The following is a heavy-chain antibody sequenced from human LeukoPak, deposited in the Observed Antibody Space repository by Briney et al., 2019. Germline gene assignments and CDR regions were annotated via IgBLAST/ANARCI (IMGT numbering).Heavy chain of an antibody. D-gene: IGHD6-19*01. J-gene: IGHJ4*02. CDR2: ISSSSSNI. V-gene: IGHV3-21*01. CDR3: ARSIAVARYYFDY. CDR1: GFTFSGYS. Sequence: GGSLRLSCAASGFTFSGYSMNWVRQAPGKGLEWVSSISSSSSNIYYADSVKGRFTISRDNAKNSLCLQMNSLRAEDTAVYYCARSIAVARYYFDYWGQGTLVTVSS.